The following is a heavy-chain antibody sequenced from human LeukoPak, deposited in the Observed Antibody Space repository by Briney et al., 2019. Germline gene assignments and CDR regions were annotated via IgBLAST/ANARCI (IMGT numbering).Heavy chain of an antibody. CDR3: ARDPGIVVVIDDAFDI. CDR1: GFTFCNYS. Sequence: GGSLRLSCAASGFTFCNYSMNWVRQAPGKGLEWVSSISSSSSYIFYADSVMGRFTISRDNAKNSLYLQMNSLRAEDTAVYYCARDPGIVVVIDDAFDIWGQGTMVTVSS. V-gene: IGHV3-21*01. J-gene: IGHJ3*02. D-gene: IGHD3-22*01. CDR2: ISSSSSYI.